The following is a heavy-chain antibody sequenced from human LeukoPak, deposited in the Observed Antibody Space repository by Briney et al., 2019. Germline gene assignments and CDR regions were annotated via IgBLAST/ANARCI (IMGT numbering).Heavy chain of an antibody. CDR3: ARAVRPDCSSTSCLRNYYYYYGMDV. CDR1: GGTFSSYA. V-gene: IGHV1-69*04. CDR2: IIPILGIA. Sequence: PGASVKVSCKASGGTFSSYAISWVRQAPGQGLEWMGRIIPILGIANYAQKFQGRVTITADKSTSTAYMELSSLGSEDTAVYYCARAVRPDCSSTSCLRNYYYYYGMDVWGQGTTVTVSS. D-gene: IGHD2-2*01. J-gene: IGHJ6*02.